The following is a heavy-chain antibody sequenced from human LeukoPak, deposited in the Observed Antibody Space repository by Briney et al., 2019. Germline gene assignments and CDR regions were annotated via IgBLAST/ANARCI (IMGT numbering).Heavy chain of an antibody. D-gene: IGHD2-15*01. CDR2: INHSGST. V-gene: IGHV4-34*01. CDR3: ARGYKGSVVVVSATPRFAFDI. J-gene: IGHJ3*02. Sequence: SETLCLTCAVSGGSFSGYYWSWIREPPGRGLEWRGEINHSGSTNYNPSLKSRVTISVDTSKNQFSLKLSSVTAADTAAYYCARGYKGSVVVVSATPRFAFDIWGQGTMVTVSS. CDR1: GGSFSGYY.